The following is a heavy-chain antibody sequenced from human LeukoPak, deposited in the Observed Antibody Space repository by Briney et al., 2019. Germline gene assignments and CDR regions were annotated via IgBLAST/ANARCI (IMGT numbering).Heavy chain of an antibody. V-gene: IGHV3-48*01. CDR2: ISSSSSTK. CDR3: ARLRYGDYFDY. D-gene: IGHD4-17*01. Sequence: PGGSLRLSCAASGFTFSSYSMNWVSQAPGKGLEWVSYISSSSSTKYYADSVKGRFTISRDNAKNSQYLQMHSLRAEETAVYCCARLRYGDYFDYWGQGTLVTVSS. CDR1: GFTFSSYS. J-gene: IGHJ4*02.